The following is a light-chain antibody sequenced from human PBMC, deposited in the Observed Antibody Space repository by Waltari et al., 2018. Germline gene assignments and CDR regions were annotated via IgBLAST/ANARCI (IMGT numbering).Light chain of an antibody. CDR1: QGINTY. CDR2: PAS. V-gene: IGKV1-9*01. Sequence: DIQLTQSPSFLSASVGDTVTTTCRASQGINTYLAWYQQEPGKAPKLLIYPASTLQSGVPSRFSGSGSGAEFTLTISSLQPEDFVIYYCQQVNNYPATFGQGTRLEIK. J-gene: IGKJ5*01. CDR3: QQVNNYPAT.